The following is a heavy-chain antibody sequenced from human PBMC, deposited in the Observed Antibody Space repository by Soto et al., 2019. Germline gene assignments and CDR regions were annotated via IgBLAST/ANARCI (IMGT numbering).Heavy chain of an antibody. J-gene: IGHJ5*02. D-gene: IGHD3-9*01. CDR2: IYPGDSDT. V-gene: IGHV5-51*01. CDR1: GYSFTSYW. Sequence: LGASLKISCKGSGYSFTSYWIGWVRQMPGKGLEWMGIIYPGDSDTRYSPSFQGQVTISADKSISTAYLQWSSLKASDTAMYYCARISRNYDILTGYYIWWFDPWGQGTLVTVSS. CDR3: ARISRNYDILTGYYIWWFDP.